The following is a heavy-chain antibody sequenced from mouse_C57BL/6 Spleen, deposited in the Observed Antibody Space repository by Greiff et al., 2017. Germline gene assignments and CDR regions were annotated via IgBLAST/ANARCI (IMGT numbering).Heavy chain of an antibody. CDR2: IDPETGGT. CDR1: GYTFTDYE. V-gene: IGHV1-15*01. D-gene: IGHD2-12*01. J-gene: IGHJ3*01. Sequence: VQLQQSGAELVRPGASVTLSCKASGYTFTDYEMHWVKQTPVHGLEWIGAIDPETGGTAYNQKFKGKAILTADKSSSTAYMELRSLTSEDSAVYYCTGYSEAWFAYWGQGTLVTVSA. CDR3: TGYSEAWFAY.